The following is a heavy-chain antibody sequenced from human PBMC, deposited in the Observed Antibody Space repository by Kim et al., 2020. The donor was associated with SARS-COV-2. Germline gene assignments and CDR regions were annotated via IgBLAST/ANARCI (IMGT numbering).Heavy chain of an antibody. CDR1: GFTFDDYA. V-gene: IGHV3-9*01. J-gene: IGHJ3*02. CDR3: AKDENYDILTGSPDI. D-gene: IGHD3-9*01. Sequence: GGSLRLSCAASGFTFDDYAMHWVRQAPGKGLEWVSGISWNSGSIGYADSVKGRFTISRDNAKNSLYLQMNSLRAEDTALYYCAKDENYDILTGSPDIWGQGTMVTVSS. CDR2: ISWNSGSI.